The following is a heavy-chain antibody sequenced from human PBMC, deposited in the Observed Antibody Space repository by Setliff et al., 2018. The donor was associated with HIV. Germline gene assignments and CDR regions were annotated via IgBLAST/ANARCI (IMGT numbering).Heavy chain of an antibody. Sequence: GASVQVSCKASGYTFTSYGISWVRQAPGQGHEWMGWISAYNGNTNYAQKLQGRVTMTTDTSTSTAYMELRSLRSNDTAVDYCARDSLPYSNGPLHYYYYMDVWGKGTTVTVSS. CDR1: GYTFTSYG. V-gene: IGHV1-18*01. D-gene: IGHD6-19*01. J-gene: IGHJ6*03. CDR3: ARDSLPYSNGPLHYYYYMDV. CDR2: ISAYNGNT.